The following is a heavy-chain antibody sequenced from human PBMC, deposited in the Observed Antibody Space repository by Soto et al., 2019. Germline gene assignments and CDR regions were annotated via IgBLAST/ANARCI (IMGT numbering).Heavy chain of an antibody. V-gene: IGHV3-21*01. CDR3: AIANGYSGYDSLDY. CDR1: GFIFSRYA. J-gene: IGHJ4*02. CDR2: ISSSSSYI. D-gene: IGHD5-12*01. Sequence: EVLLVESGGGLVKPGGSLRLSCESSGFIFSRYAMNWVRQAPGKGLEWVSSISSSSSYIYYKDSVKGRFTISRDNAKNALFLQMNSLRAEDAALYFCAIANGYSGYDSLDYWGQGALVTVSA.